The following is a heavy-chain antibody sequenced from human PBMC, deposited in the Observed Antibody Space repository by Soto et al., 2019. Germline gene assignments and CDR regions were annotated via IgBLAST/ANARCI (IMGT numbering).Heavy chain of an antibody. D-gene: IGHD3-10*01. V-gene: IGHV3-23*01. CDR1: GFTFSSYA. CDR3: AKSVGDGVYYYYGMDA. CDR2: ISGSGGST. J-gene: IGHJ6*02. Sequence: GGSLRLSCAASGFTFSSYAMSWVRQAPGKGLEWVSAISGSGGSTYYADSVKGRFTISRDNSKNTLYLQMNSLRAEDTAVYYCAKSVGDGVYYYYGMDAWGQGTTVTVSS.